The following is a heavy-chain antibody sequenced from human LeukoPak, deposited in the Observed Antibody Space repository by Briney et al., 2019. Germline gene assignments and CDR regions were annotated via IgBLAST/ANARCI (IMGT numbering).Heavy chain of an antibody. D-gene: IGHD3-10*01. CDR1: GFTFSSYW. V-gene: IGHV3-7*01. CDR3: ARDIMVRGVITPYYYYYMDV. J-gene: IGHJ6*03. CDR2: IKQDGSEK. Sequence: GGSLRLSCAASGFTFSSYWMSWVRQAPGKGLEWVANIKQDGSEKYYVDSVKGRFTISRDNAKNSLYLQMNSLRAEDTAVYYCARDIMVRGVITPYYYYYMDVWGKGTTVTVSS.